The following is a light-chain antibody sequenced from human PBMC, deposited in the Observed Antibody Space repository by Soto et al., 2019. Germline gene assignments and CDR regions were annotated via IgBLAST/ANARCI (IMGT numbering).Light chain of an antibody. CDR2: EAS. V-gene: IGKV1-5*01. CDR1: QSLSTG. Sequence: IQMTQCPSSLASSLGDRGTITCRASQSLSTGLAWYQQKPGKAPKLLIYEASSLQSGVPSRFSGIGSGTEFTLTISSLQPDDFATDYCQQYDTCCTFGQGTKVDIK. CDR3: QQYDTCCT. J-gene: IGKJ1*01.